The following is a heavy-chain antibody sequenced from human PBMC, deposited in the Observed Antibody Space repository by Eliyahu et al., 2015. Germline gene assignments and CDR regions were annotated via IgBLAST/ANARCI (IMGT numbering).Heavy chain of an antibody. CDR1: GFTFSSYA. V-gene: IGHV3-23*01. CDR3: AKEWRIAAAPFDY. D-gene: IGHD6-6*01. J-gene: IGHJ4*02. Sequence: EVQLLESGGGLVQPGGSLRLSCAASGFTFSSYAMSWVRQAPGKGLEWVSVISSSGGSTYYADSVKGRFTISRDNSKNTLYLQMNSLRAEDTAVFYCAKEWRIAAAPFDYWGRGTLVTVSS. CDR2: ISSSGGST.